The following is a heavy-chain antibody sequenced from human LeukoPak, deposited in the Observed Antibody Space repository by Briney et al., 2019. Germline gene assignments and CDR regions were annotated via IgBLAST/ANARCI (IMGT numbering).Heavy chain of an antibody. D-gene: IGHD3-22*01. CDR2: MTPNSGNT. CDR3: ARGTRLYDSSGDDY. Sequence: ASVKVSCKASGYTFTSYDINWVRQAPGQGLEWMGWMTPNSGNTGYAQKFQGRVTMTRNTSISTAYMELSSLRSEDTAVYYCARGTRLYDSSGDDYWGQGTLVTVSS. V-gene: IGHV1-8*01. J-gene: IGHJ4*02. CDR1: GYTFTSYD.